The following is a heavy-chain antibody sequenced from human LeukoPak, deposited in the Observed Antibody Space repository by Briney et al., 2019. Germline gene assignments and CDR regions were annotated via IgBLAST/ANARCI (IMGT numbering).Heavy chain of an antibody. V-gene: IGHV4-61*02. CDR3: ARDRLEWLLGLDP. J-gene: IGHJ5*02. CDR1: GGPISSGSYY. D-gene: IGHD3-3*01. CDR2: IYTSGST. Sequence: SETLSLTCTVSGGPISSGSYYWSWIRQPAGKGLEWIGRIYTSGSTNYNPSLKSRVTISVDTSKNQFSLKLSSVTAADTAVYYCARDRLEWLLGLDPWGQGTLVTVSS.